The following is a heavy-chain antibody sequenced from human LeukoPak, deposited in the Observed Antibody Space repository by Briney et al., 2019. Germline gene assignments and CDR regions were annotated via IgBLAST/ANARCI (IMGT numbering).Heavy chain of an antibody. CDR1: GFTFSSYW. J-gene: IGHJ4*02. Sequence: TGGSLRLSCAASGFTFSSYWMSWVRQAPGKGREWVANIKQEGQEKYYVDSVKGRFTISRDNAKNSLYLQMNSPRDEDTAVYYCARDFIRLSFDYWGQGILVTVSS. V-gene: IGHV3-7*01. CDR3: ARDFIRLSFDY. CDR2: IKQEGQEK. D-gene: IGHD3-16*01.